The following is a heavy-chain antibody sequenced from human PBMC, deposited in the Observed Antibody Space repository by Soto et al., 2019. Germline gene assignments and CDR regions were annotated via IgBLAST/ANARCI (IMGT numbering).Heavy chain of an antibody. CDR1: GYTFTGYY. V-gene: IGHV1-2*04. D-gene: IGHD6-19*01. J-gene: IGHJ3*02. Sequence: ASVKVSCKASGYTFTGYYMHWVRQAPGQGLEWMGWINPNSGGTNYAQKFQGWVTMTRDTSVSTPYMEQSRLRSDETAVYYCARDTYRRQWLNAFWIWRQGTMVTGSS. CDR3: ARDTYRRQWLNAFWI. CDR2: INPNSGGT.